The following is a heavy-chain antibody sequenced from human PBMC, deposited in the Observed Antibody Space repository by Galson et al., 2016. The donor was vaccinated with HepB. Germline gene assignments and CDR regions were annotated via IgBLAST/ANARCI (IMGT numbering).Heavy chain of an antibody. V-gene: IGHV1-18*04. Sequence: SVKVSCKASGYTLTSHAINRVRQAPGQGLEWMGWISAHDGNTNYAQSLQGRVTLTTETSTNTAYMELRSLSSDDTALYFCARPFGSGNYDAFDVWGQGTMVTVSS. D-gene: IGHD3-10*01. CDR1: GYTLTSHA. CDR3: ARPFGSGNYDAFDV. CDR2: ISAHDGNT. J-gene: IGHJ3*01.